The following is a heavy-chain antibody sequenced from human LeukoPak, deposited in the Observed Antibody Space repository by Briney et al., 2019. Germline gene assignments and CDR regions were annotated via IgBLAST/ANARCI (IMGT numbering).Heavy chain of an antibody. D-gene: IGHD6-19*01. CDR1: GFTFSSYG. Sequence: GRSLRLSCAASGFTFSSYGMHWVRQAPGKGLEWVAVIWYDGSNKYYADSVKGRFTISRDNSKNTLYLQMNSLRAEDTAVYYCARGHSSGWASPFDYWGQGTLATVSS. CDR2: IWYDGSNK. J-gene: IGHJ4*02. CDR3: ARGHSSGWASPFDY. V-gene: IGHV3-33*01.